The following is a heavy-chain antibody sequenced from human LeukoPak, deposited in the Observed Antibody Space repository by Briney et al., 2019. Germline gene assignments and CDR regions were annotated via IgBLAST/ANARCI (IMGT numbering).Heavy chain of an antibody. D-gene: IGHD3-16*02. Sequence: GGSLRLSCAPSGFTVSSNYMSWVHPAPHRGLEWVSVIYNDGGTYCADSVKGRFTISRDNSKNTLYLQMNSLTAEDTAVYYRAGRQGSYPPNYFDPWGQGTLVTVSS. J-gene: IGHJ5*02. CDR1: GFTVSSNY. CDR3: AGRQGSYPPNYFDP. V-gene: IGHV3-53*01. CDR2: IYNDGGT.